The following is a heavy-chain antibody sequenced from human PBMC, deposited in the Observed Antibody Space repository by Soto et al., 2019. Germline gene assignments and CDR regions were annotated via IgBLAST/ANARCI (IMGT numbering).Heavy chain of an antibody. CDR3: ASLYYDILTGHVP. CDR2: ISYDGSNK. J-gene: IGHJ5*02. CDR1: GFTFSSYG. D-gene: IGHD3-9*01. V-gene: IGHV3-30*03. Sequence: PGGSLRLSCAASGFTFSSYGMHWVRQAPGKGLEWVAVISYDGSNKYYADSVKGRFTISRENSKNTLYLQMNSLRAEDTAVYYCASLYYDILTGHVPWGQGTLVNVSS.